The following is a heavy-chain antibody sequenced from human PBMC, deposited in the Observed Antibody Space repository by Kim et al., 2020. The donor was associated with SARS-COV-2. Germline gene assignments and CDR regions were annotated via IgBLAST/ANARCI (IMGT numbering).Heavy chain of an antibody. CDR3: AKEGPHSSVFDY. V-gene: IGHV3-9*01. CDR2: ISWNSGSI. J-gene: IGHJ4*02. Sequence: GGSLRLSCAASGFTFDDYAMHWVRQAPGKGLEWVSGISWNSGSIGYADSVKGRFTISRDNAKNSLYLQMNSLRAEDTALYYCAKEGPHSSVFDYWGQGTL. CDR1: GFTFDDYA. D-gene: IGHD6-19*01.